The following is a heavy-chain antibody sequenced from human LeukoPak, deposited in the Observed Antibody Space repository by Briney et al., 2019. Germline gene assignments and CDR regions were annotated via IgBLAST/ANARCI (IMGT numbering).Heavy chain of an antibody. CDR1: GLTFSSYS. CDR3: ARKLRYFDWLSDYRYYFDY. V-gene: IGHV3-21*01. CDR2: ISSSISYI. Sequence: GGSLRLSCAASGLTFSSYSMNCVRQAPGKGLEWVSSISSSISYIYYADSVKGRFTISRDNAKNSLYLQMNSLRAEDTAVYYCARKLRYFDWLSDYRYYFDYWGQGTLVTVSS. D-gene: IGHD3-9*01. J-gene: IGHJ4*02.